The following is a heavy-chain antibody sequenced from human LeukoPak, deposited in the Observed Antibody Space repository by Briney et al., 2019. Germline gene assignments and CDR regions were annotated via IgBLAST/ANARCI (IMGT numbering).Heavy chain of an antibody. D-gene: IGHD6-13*01. CDR1: RFIFSSYW. V-gene: IGHV3-74*01. CDR2: INSDGSTT. J-gene: IGHJ4*02. Sequence: PGGSLRLSCAAFRFIFSSYWMHWVRQAPGKGLVWVSRINSDGSTTSYADSVKGRFTISRDNAKNTPYLQMNSLRAEDTAVYYCAREGGRLCSSWYFMLYYCGQGTLVTVSS. CDR3: AREGGRLCSSWYFMLYY.